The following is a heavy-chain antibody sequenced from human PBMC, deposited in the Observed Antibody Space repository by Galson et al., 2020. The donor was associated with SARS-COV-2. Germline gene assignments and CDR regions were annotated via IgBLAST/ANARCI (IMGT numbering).Heavy chain of an antibody. J-gene: IGHJ4*02. V-gene: IGHV3-7*03. CDR1: GFTFSSYW. D-gene: IGHD3-3*01. Sequence: GESLKISCAASGFTFSSYWMSWVRQAPGKGLEWVANIKQDGSEKYYVDSVKGRFTISRDNAKNSLYLQMNSLRAEDTAVYYCARGDFGDLDYWGQGTLVTVSS. CDR3: ARGDFGDLDY. CDR2: IKQDGSEK.